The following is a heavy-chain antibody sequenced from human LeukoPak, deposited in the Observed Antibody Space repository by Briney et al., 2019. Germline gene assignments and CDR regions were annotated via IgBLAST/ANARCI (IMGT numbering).Heavy chain of an antibody. CDR3: AKDPYYYDSSGPSGWYFDL. CDR2: IRYDGSNK. V-gene: IGHV3-30*02. J-gene: IGHJ2*01. D-gene: IGHD3-22*01. Sequence: GGSLRLSCAASGFTFSNYGMHWVRQTPGKGLEWVAFIRYDGSNKYYADSVKGRFTISRDNSKNTLYLQMNSLRAEDTAVYYCAKDPYYYDSSGPSGWYFDLWGRGTLVTVSS. CDR1: GFTFSNYG.